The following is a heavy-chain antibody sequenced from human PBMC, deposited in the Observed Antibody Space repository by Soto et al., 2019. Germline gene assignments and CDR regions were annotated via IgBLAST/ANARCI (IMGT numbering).Heavy chain of an antibody. CDR1: GFSLSTSGMC. D-gene: IGHD3-3*01. J-gene: IGHJ6*04. CDR2: IDWADDK. Sequence: GSGPTLVNPTQTPTLTCTFSGFSLSTSGMCVSWIRQPPGKALECLALIDWADDKYYNTSLKTRLTISKDTSKNQVVLTMTNMDPVDTATYYCARLPNRHYVLWSGLRTGGNGMDVWGKGTTVTASS. V-gene: IGHV2-70*01. CDR3: ARLPNRHYVLWSGLRTGGNGMDV.